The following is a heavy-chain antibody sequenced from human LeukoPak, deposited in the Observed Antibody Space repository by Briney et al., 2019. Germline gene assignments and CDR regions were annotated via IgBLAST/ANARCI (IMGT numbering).Heavy chain of an antibody. D-gene: IGHD5-18*01. Sequence: PGGSLRLSCAASGFTFSDYWMSWVRQPPGKGLEWVANIKEDGSEKYYVDSATGRFTNSRDNAKTSLSLQMNNLTAEDTAVYYCVRYTRRYAFDYWGQGTLVTVSS. CDR3: VRYTRRYAFDY. CDR2: IKEDGSEK. V-gene: IGHV3-7*04. CDR1: GFTFSDYW. J-gene: IGHJ4*02.